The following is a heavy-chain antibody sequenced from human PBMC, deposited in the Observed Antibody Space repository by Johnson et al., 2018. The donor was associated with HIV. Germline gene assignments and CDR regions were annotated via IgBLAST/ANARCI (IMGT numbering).Heavy chain of an antibody. CDR3: AKGYSSSDAFDI. CDR2: ISRSGTTI. D-gene: IGHD6-6*01. CDR1: GFAFSDYN. J-gene: IGHJ3*02. Sequence: VQLVESGGGVVQPGRSLRLSCAASGFAFSDYNMNWIRQAPGKGLEWISYISRSGTTIYYADSVKGRFTISRDNAKNSLYLQMNSLRAEDTAVYYCAKGYSSSDAFDIWGQGTMVTVSS. V-gene: IGHV3-11*04.